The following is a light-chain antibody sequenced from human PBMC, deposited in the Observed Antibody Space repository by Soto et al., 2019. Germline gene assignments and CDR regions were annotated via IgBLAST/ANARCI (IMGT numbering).Light chain of an antibody. CDR3: QHYRSAPFP. V-gene: IGKV1-5*01. J-gene: IGKJ3*01. Sequence: DIQMTQSPSTLSASVGDRVTITCRASQSISSWLAWYQQKPGKAPKLLIYDASSLESGVPSRFSGSGSGTEFTLTISSLQPDDFAVYYCQHYRSAPFPFGPGTKVDIK. CDR2: DAS. CDR1: QSISSW.